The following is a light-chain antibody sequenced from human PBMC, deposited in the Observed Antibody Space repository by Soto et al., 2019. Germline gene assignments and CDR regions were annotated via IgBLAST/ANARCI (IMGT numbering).Light chain of an antibody. CDR1: SSNIGSNS. CDR2: RNN. J-gene: IGLJ3*02. CDR3: AAWDDSLDGGV. Sequence: QSALTQPPSASGTPGQRVTISCSGSSSNIGSNSVNWDRQIPGTAPKLLSYRNNQRPSGVPDRFSGSKSGTSAPLAISGLQAEDEADYSCAAWDDSLDGGVFGEGTKLTVL. V-gene: IGLV1-44*01.